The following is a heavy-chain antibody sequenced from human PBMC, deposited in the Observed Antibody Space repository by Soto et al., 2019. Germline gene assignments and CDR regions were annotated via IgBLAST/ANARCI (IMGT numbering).Heavy chain of an antibody. CDR1: GFTFSSYG. Sequence: GGSLRLSCAASGFTFSSYGIHWVRQAPGKGLEWVAVIWYDGSNKYYADSVKGRFTISRDNSKNTLYLQMNSLRAEDTAVYYCARDILTGYYYYGMDVWGQGTTVTVSS. CDR2: IWYDGSNK. D-gene: IGHD3-9*01. J-gene: IGHJ6*02. CDR3: ARDILTGYYYYGMDV. V-gene: IGHV3-33*01.